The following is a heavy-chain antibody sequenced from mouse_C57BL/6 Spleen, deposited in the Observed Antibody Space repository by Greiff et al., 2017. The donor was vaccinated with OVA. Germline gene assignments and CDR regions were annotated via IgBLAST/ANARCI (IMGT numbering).Heavy chain of an antibody. D-gene: IGHD2-1*01. CDR3: ARWDGNYYALDY. J-gene: IGHJ4*01. CDR1: GYTFTSYW. Sequence: QVQLQQPGAELVKPGASVQLSCKASGYTFTSYWMHWVKQRPGQGLEWLGMLHPNSGSTNYNEKFKSKATLTVDKSSSTAYMQLSSLTSEDSAVYYCARWDGNYYALDYWGQGTSVTVSS. CDR2: LHPNSGST. V-gene: IGHV1-64*01.